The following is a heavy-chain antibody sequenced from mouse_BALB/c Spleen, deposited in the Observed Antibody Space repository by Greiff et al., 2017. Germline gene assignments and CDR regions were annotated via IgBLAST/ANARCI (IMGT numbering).Heavy chain of an antibody. CDR2: ISNGGGST. V-gene: IGHV5-12-2*01. CDR1: GFTFSSYT. Sequence: EVKVVESGGGLVQPGGSLKLSCAASGFTFSSYTMSWVRQTPEKRLEWVAYISNGGGSTYYPDTVKGRFTISRDNAKNTLYLQMSSLKSEDTAMYYCARRWDGYFDDWGQGTTLTVSS. CDR3: ARRWDGYFDD. D-gene: IGHD2-3*01. J-gene: IGHJ2*01.